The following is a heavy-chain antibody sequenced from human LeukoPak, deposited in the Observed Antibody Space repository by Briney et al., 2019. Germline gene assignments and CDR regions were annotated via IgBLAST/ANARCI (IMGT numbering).Heavy chain of an antibody. D-gene: IGHD3-22*01. J-gene: IGHJ1*01. CDR2: ISGSGGST. V-gene: IGHV3-23*01. CDR3: AKGAYYDSSGYYYALEYFQH. Sequence: GGSLRLSCAASGFTFSSYGMSWVRQAPGKGLEWVSAISGSGGSTYYADSVKGRFTISRDNSRNTLYLQMNSLRAEDTAVYYCAKGAYYDSSGYYYALEYFQHWGQGTLVAVSS. CDR1: GFTFSSYG.